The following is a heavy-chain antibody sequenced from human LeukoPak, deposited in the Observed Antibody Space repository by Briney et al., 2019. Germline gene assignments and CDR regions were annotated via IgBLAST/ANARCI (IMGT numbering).Heavy chain of an antibody. Sequence: GGSLRLSCAASGFTFSNYAMSWVRQAPGKGLEWVSAISANGGGTYYADSVKGRFTISRDNSKNTLYLQMNSLRAEDTAVYYCAKDQYSSGWYGTFDYWGQGTLVTVSS. CDR2: ISANGGGT. V-gene: IGHV3-23*01. CDR3: AKDQYSSGWYGTFDY. CDR1: GFTFSNYA. D-gene: IGHD6-19*01. J-gene: IGHJ4*02.